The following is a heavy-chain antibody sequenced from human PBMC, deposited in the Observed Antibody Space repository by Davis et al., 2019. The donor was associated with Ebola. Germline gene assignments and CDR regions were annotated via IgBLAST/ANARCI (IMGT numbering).Heavy chain of an antibody. CDR3: ARDLWTEGTVYGMDV. CDR1: GYAFSNYG. V-gene: IGHV1-8*01. Sequence: ASVKVSCKASGYAFSNYGLNWVRQATGQGLEWMGWMNPNSGNTGYAQKFQGRVTMTRNPSISTAYMELSSLRSEDTAVYYCARDLWTEGTVYGMDVWGQGTTVTVSS. J-gene: IGHJ6*02. CDR2: MNPNSGNT. D-gene: IGHD1-1*01.